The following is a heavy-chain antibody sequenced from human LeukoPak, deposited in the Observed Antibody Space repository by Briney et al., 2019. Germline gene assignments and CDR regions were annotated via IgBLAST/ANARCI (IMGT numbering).Heavy chain of an antibody. CDR1: GGTFSSYA. Sequence: ASVKVSCKASGGTFSSYAISWVRQAPGQGLEWMGWINPNSGGTNYAQKFQGRVTMTRDTSISTAYTELSRLRSDDTAVYYCARDLYGSGSSDAFDIWGQGTMVTVSS. CDR2: INPNSGGT. V-gene: IGHV1-2*02. CDR3: ARDLYGSGSSDAFDI. J-gene: IGHJ3*02. D-gene: IGHD3-10*01.